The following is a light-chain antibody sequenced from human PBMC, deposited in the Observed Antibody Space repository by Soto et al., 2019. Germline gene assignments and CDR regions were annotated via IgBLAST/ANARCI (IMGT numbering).Light chain of an antibody. CDR1: QSVGGD. J-gene: IGKJ2*01. V-gene: IGKV3-15*01. CDR3: QQYNAWPRT. Sequence: EVVMTQSPVTLSVSPGERATLSCRASQSVGGDPAWYQQTPGQTPRLLIYGAVTRATGVAARFSGAGSGTEFTLTVDSLQSEDVAIYYCQQYNAWPRTFGQGTKLEI. CDR2: GAV.